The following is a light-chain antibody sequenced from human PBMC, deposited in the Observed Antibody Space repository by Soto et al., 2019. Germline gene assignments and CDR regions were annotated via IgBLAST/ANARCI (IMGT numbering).Light chain of an antibody. V-gene: IGKV1-5*03. J-gene: IGKJ1*01. CDR2: KTS. CDR3: QQHFSFWT. CDR1: QSISAW. Sequence: DIQMTQSPSTLSASVGDRVTITCRASQSISAWLAWYQQKPGKAPKLLVYKTSNLETAVPSRFSGSGSGTDFNLTISSLQPDDSATYYCQQHFSFWTFGQGTKVEIK.